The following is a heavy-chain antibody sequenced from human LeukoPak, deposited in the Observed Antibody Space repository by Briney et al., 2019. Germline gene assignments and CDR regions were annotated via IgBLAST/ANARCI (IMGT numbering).Heavy chain of an antibody. J-gene: IGHJ4*02. CDR1: GGSISSGDYY. CDR2: IYYSGST. Sequence: SETLSLTCTVSGGSISSGDYYRSWIRQPPGKGLEYIGYIYYSGSTYYNPSLKSRITISVDTSKNQFSLKLSSVTAADTAVYYCARGTWSSSIDYWGQGTLVTVSS. D-gene: IGHD6-6*01. V-gene: IGHV4-30-4*01. CDR3: ARGTWSSSIDY.